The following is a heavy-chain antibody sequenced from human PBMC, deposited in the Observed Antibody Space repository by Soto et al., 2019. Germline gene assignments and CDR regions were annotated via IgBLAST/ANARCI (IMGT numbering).Heavy chain of an antibody. D-gene: IGHD3-9*01. V-gene: IGHV3-23*01. CDR2: ISGSGGST. J-gene: IGHJ2*01. Sequence: GLEWVSAISGSGGSTSYAASVKGRFTISRDNSKNTLYLQMNSLRAEDTAVYFFAQAEDSIRDCSTVSAFLLNRSSDL. CDR3: AQAEDSIRDCSTVSAFLLNRSSDL.